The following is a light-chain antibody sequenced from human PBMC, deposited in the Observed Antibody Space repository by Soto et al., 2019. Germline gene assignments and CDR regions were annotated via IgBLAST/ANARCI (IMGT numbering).Light chain of an antibody. CDR3: NSYTTSSTLV. CDR2: EVT. V-gene: IGLV2-14*03. CDR1: SSDVGGYNF. Sequence: QSALTQPASVSGSPGQSITISCTGTSSDVGGYNFVSWYQQHPGKAPKLMIYEVTSRPSGVSNRFSGSKSGNTASLTISGLQAEDEADYYCNSYTTSSTLVFGTGTNLTVL. J-gene: IGLJ1*01.